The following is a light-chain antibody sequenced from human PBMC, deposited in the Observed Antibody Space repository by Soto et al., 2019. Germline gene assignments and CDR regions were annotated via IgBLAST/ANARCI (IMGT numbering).Light chain of an antibody. CDR3: QQYYSTPPT. CDR1: QSVLYSSNNKNY. V-gene: IGKV4-1*01. J-gene: IGKJ4*01. Sequence: DIVMTQSPDSLAVSLGERATINCXXXQSVLYSSNNKNYLAWYQQKPGQPPKLLIYWASTRESGVPDRFSGSGSGTDFTLTISSLQAEDVAVYYCQQYYSTPPTFGGGTKVDI. CDR2: WAS.